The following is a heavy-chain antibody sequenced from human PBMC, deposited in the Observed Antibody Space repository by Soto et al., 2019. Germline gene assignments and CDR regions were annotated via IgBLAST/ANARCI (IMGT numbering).Heavy chain of an antibody. D-gene: IGHD6-13*01. CDR2: INHSGSN. Sequence: QVQLQQWGAGLLKPSETLSLTCAVYGGSFSGYYWSWIRQPPGKGLERIGEINHSGSNNYNPSLKSRVTISVDTSKHQFSLKLSSVTAADTAVYYCAAAAGDLHYWGQGTLVTVSS. J-gene: IGHJ4*02. CDR1: GGSFSGYY. CDR3: AAAAGDLHY. V-gene: IGHV4-34*01.